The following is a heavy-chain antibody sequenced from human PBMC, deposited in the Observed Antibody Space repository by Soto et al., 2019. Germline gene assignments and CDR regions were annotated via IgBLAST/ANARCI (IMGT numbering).Heavy chain of an antibody. V-gene: IGHV3-74*01. Sequence: EVQLVESGGGLVQPGGSLRLSCAASGLTFSSYWMHWVRQVPGKGLVWVSRVHSDGSFTTYADSVKGRFTISRDNAKNTLYLQMNSLRAEDTALYYCVRETPSVAHYYFYMDVWGKGTTVTVSS. CDR2: VHSDGSFT. CDR3: VRETPSVAHYYFYMDV. CDR1: GLTFSSYW. J-gene: IGHJ6*03. D-gene: IGHD2-2*01.